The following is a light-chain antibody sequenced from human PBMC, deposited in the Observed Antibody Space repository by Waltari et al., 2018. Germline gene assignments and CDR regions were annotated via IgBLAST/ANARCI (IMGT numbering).Light chain of an antibody. J-gene: IGKJ5*01. CDR1: QSVGHS. CDR3: HQSSSLPIT. V-gene: IGKV6-21*01. CDR2: YAF. Sequence: EIVLTQSPDFQSVTPKEKVTITCRASQSVGHSLHWYQQKPAQSPKLLIKYAFQSFPGVPSVFSGSGSGTYFTLTINSLEAEEAATDYWHQSSSLPITFGQGTRLDIK.